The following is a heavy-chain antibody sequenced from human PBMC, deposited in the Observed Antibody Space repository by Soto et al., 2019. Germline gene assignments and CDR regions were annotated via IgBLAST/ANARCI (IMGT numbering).Heavy chain of an antibody. D-gene: IGHD2-8*02. J-gene: IGHJ3*01. CDR2: ITRTDST. Sequence: QPGGSLRLSCTASGFTFSNYAMSWVRQAPGKGLEWVSAITRTDSTYYADSVKGRFTISRDNSRNTLYLQMNSLGAEDAALYYCAKATATGGGAFDFCGQGTMVTVSS. CDR1: GFTFSNYA. CDR3: AKATATGGGAFDF. V-gene: IGHV3-23*01.